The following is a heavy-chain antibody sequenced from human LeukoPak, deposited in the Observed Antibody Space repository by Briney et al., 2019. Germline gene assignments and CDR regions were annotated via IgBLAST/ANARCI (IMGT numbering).Heavy chain of an antibody. CDR1: GGTFSSYA. J-gene: IGHJ4*02. D-gene: IGHD6-19*01. CDR3: ARDRDPSQWLVYDY. CDR2: IIPIFGTA. V-gene: IGHV1-69*01. Sequence: VKVSCKASGGTFSSYAISWVRQAPGQGLEWMGGIIPIFGTANYAQKFQGRVTITADESTSTAYMEPSSLRSEDTAVYYCARDRDPSQWLVYDYWGQGTLVTVSS.